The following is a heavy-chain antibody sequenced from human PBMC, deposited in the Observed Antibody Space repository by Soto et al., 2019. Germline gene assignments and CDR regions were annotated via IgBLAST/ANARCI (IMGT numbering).Heavy chain of an antibody. V-gene: IGHV1-8*01. J-gene: IGHJ6*03. Sequence: QVQLVPSGAEVKKPGASVKVSCKASGYTFTSYDINWVRQATGQGLECMGWTNPNSGNTGYAQKFQGRVTMTRNTSISTAYMELSSLRSDDTAVYYSARAIRTMVRGVIYPSYYYYYMDVWGKGTTVTVSS. CDR2: TNPNSGNT. CDR1: GYTFTSYD. D-gene: IGHD3-10*01. CDR3: ARAIRTMVRGVIYPSYYYYYMDV.